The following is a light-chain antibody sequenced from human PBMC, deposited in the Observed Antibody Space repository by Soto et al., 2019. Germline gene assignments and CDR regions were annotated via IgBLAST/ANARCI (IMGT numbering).Light chain of an antibody. Sequence: DIQMTQSPSTLSASVGDRVTITCRASQTISSWLAWYQQKPGKAPKLLIYKASTLKSGVPSRFSGSGSGTEFTLTISSLQPDDFATYYCQQYKSYWTFGQGTKVDIK. CDR2: KAS. CDR3: QQYKSYWT. CDR1: QTISSW. V-gene: IGKV1-5*03. J-gene: IGKJ1*01.